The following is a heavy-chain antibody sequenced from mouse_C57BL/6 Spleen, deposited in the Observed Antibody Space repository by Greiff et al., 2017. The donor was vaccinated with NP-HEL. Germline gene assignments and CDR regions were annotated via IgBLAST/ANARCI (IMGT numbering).Heavy chain of an antibody. CDR2: IDPSDSYT. J-gene: IGHJ2*01. CDR1: GYTFTSYW. Sequence: VQLQQPGAELVKPGASVKLSCKASGYTFTSYWMQWVKQRPGQGLEWIGAIDPSDSYTNYNQKFKGKATLTVDKSSSTAYMQLSSLTSEYSAVYYCARRGLITTVVAPYFDYWGQGTTLTVSS. CDR3: ARRGLITTVVAPYFDY. V-gene: IGHV1-50*01. D-gene: IGHD1-1*01.